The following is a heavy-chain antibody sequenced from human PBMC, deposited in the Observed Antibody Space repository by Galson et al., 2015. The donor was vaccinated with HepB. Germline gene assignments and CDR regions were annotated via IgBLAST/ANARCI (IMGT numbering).Heavy chain of an antibody. CDR1: GYTFTSYY. J-gene: IGHJ3*02. D-gene: IGHD5-18*01. Sequence: SVKVSCKASGYTFTSYYMHWVRQAPGQGLEWMGIINPSGGSTSYAQKFQGRVTMTRDTSTSTVYMELSSLRSEDTAVYYCARESGYRRGSSDAFDIWGQGTMVTVSS. V-gene: IGHV1-46*01. CDR2: INPSGGST. CDR3: ARESGYRRGSSDAFDI.